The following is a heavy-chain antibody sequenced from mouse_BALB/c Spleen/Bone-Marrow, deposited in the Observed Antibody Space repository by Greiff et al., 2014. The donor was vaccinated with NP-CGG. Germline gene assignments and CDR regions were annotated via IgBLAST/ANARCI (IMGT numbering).Heavy chain of an antibody. CDR1: GYTFTSYV. V-gene: IGHV1-14*01. J-gene: IGHJ2*01. CDR2: INPYNDGT. D-gene: IGHD3-2*01. CDR3: ARPRQLGLPYYFDY. Sequence: VQLQQSGPELVKPGASVKMFCKASGYTFTSYVMHWVKQKPGQGLEWIGYINPYNDGTKYNEKFKGKATLTSDKSSSTAYMELSSLTSEGSAVYYCARPRQLGLPYYFDYWGQGTTLTVSS.